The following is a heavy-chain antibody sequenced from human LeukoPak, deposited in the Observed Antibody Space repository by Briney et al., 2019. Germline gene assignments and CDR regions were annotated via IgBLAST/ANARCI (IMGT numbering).Heavy chain of an antibody. D-gene: IGHD4-17*01. J-gene: IGHJ1*01. CDR1: GFTFSSYS. V-gene: IGHV3-23*01. Sequence: GGSLRLSCAASGFTFSSYSMNWVRQTPGKGLEWVSGISGTGGSTYYADSVKGRFTISRDNSKNTLYLQMNSLRADDTAVYYCAKEIYGDSTGGRFQHWGQGTLVTVSS. CDR2: ISGTGGST. CDR3: AKEIYGDSTGGRFQH.